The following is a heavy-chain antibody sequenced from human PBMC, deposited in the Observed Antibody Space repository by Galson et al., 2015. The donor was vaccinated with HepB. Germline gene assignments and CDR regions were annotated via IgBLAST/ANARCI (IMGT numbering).Heavy chain of an antibody. Sequence: SVKVSCKASGYTFTKYAMNWVRQAPGQGLEWMGWINTNTGNPTYAQGFTGRFVFSLDTSVSTAYLQISSLKAEDTALYYCARYLPPQTTVTTWAFGYWGQGTLVTVSS. CDR2: INTNTGNP. V-gene: IGHV7-4-1*02. CDR3: ARYLPPQTTVTTWAFGY. D-gene: IGHD4-11*01. J-gene: IGHJ4*02. CDR1: GYTFTKYA.